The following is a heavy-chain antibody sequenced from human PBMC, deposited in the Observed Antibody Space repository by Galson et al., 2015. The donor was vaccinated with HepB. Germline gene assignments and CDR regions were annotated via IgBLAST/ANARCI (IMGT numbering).Heavy chain of an antibody. CDR1: GFTFSSYA. J-gene: IGHJ4*02. CDR2: ISSNGGST. CDR3: VKGVRDSRQPGRD. D-gene: IGHD6-13*01. Sequence: SLRLSCAASGFTFSSYAMHWVRQAPGKGLEYVSAISSNGGSTYYADSVKGRFTISRDNSKNTLYLQMSSLRAEDTAVYYCVKGVRDSRQPGRDWGQGTLVTVSS. V-gene: IGHV3-64D*06.